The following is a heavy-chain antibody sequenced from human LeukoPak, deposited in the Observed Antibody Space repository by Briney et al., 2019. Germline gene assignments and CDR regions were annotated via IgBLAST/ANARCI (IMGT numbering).Heavy chain of an antibody. CDR2: VSLAGQT. CDR1: GGSISNTNW. Sequence: PSETLSLTCGVSGGSISNTNWWSWVRPPPGQGLEWIGEVSLAGQTNYNPSLHGRVTMSLDESSNQLSLKLTSVTAADTAIYYCSRESGAFCPFGYWGQGTLVIVPS. D-gene: IGHD1-26*01. J-gene: IGHJ4*02. CDR3: SRESGAFCPFGY. V-gene: IGHV4-4*02.